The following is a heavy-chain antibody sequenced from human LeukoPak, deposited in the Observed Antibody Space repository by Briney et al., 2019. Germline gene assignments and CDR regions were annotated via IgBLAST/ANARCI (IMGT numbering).Heavy chain of an antibody. V-gene: IGHV4-39*01. CDR3: ASQPPKLFHPRIYYMDV. CDR1: GGSISSSSYY. D-gene: IGHD6-6*01. CDR2: IYYSGST. J-gene: IGHJ6*03. Sequence: SETLSLTCTVSGGSISSSSYYWGWIRQPPGKGLEWIGSIYYSGSTYYNPSLKSRVTISVDTSKNQFSLKLSSVTAADTAVYYCASQPPKLFHPRIYYMDVWGKGTTVTVSS.